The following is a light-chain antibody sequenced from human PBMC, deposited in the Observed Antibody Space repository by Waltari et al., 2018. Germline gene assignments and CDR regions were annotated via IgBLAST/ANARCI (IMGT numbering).Light chain of an antibody. V-gene: IGKV2-28*01. CDR1: QRLLHSSGYHY. Sequence: DIVMTQSPLSLPVTPGEPASISCRTSQRLLHSSGYHYLDWYMQKPGQSQQLLIYLGSNRASGVPDRFSGSGSGTDFTLKISRVEAEDVGVYYCVQALQLPETFGQGTKVEIK. CDR2: LGS. J-gene: IGKJ1*01. CDR3: VQALQLPET.